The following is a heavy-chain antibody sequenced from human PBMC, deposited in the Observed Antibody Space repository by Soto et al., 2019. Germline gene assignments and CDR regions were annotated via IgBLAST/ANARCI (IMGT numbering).Heavy chain of an antibody. V-gene: IGHV4-31*03. CDR1: GGSISSGGYY. CDR3: ARGVDTAMVTEGEALFDY. D-gene: IGHD5-18*01. Sequence: PSETLSLTCTVSGGSISSGGYYWSWIRQHPGKGLEWIGYIYYSGSTYYNPSLKSRVTISVDTSKNQFSLKLSSVTAADTAVYYCARGVDTAMVTEGEALFDYWGQGTLVTVSS. CDR2: IYYSGST. J-gene: IGHJ4*02.